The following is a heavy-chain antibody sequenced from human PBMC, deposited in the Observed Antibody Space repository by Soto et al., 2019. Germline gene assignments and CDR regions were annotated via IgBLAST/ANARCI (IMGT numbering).Heavy chain of an antibody. Sequence: LSATLALTCTVSGGSISSGGYYWSWIRQHPGKGLEWIGYISYSGSTYYNPSLKSRVTISVDTSKNQFSLKLSSVTAADTAVYYCARDSDYGGNSDYFDSWGQGTLVTVSS. CDR2: ISYSGST. CDR1: GGSISSGGYY. V-gene: IGHV4-31*03. J-gene: IGHJ4*02. CDR3: ARDSDYGGNSDYFDS. D-gene: IGHD4-17*01.